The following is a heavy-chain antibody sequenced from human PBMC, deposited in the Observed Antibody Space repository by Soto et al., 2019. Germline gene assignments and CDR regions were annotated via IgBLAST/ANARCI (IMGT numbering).Heavy chain of an antibody. J-gene: IGHJ6*02. CDR2: ISAYNGNT. Sequence: QVQLVQSGAEVKKPGASVKVSCKASGYTFTSYGISWVRQAPGQGLEWMGWISAYNGNTNYAQKLQGRVTMTTDTSTSTAYRELRSLRSDDTAVYYCARDEGSSGYYYFYGMDVWGQGTTVTVSS. CDR1: GYTFTSYG. D-gene: IGHD3-22*01. CDR3: ARDEGSSGYYYFYGMDV. V-gene: IGHV1-18*01.